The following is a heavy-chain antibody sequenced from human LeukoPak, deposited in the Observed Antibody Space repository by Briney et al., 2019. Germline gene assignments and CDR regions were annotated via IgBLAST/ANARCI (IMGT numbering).Heavy chain of an antibody. V-gene: IGHV3-23*01. J-gene: IGHJ2*01. CDR2: ISGSENRT. D-gene: IGHD6-19*01. CDR3: ARDNGASSGWYGEPQNWYFDL. CDR1: RSTFRKYA. Sequence: GGSLRLSCAISRSTFRKYAVSWVRLAPGKGLEWVSVISGSENRTDYADSLKGRFTISRDNSKKTLDLELNTLRADDTAVYYCARDNGASSGWYGEPQNWYFDLWGRGTLVTVSS.